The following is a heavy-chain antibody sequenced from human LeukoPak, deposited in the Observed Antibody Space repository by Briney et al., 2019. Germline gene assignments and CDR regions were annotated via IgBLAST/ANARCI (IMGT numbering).Heavy chain of an antibody. CDR2: IYYSGNT. J-gene: IGHJ5*02. Sequence: SETLSLTCTVSGGSISSYYWSWIRQPPGKGLEWIGYIYYSGNTNYNPSLKSRVTISVDTSKNQFSLKLTSVTAADTAVYYCASEKNGYSSGWDYGWFDPWGQGTLVTVSS. CDR3: ASEKNGYSSGWDYGWFDP. V-gene: IGHV4-59*01. D-gene: IGHD6-19*01. CDR1: GGSISSYY.